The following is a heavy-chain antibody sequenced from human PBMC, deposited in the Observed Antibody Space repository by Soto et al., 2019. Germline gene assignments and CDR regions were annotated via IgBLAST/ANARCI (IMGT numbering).Heavy chain of an antibody. CDR3: ARGGSHSSDS. CDR1: GFTFSDFW. J-gene: IGHJ4*02. CDR2: IKEDGSET. D-gene: IGHD1-26*01. Sequence: EVQLVESGGNLVQPGGSLRLSCAASGFTFSDFWMSWVRRAPGRGLEWVANIKEDGSETYYVDSVEGRFTISRDNAKKSLYLQMNSLIAEDTALYYCARGGSHSSDSWGQGALVTVSS. V-gene: IGHV3-7*05.